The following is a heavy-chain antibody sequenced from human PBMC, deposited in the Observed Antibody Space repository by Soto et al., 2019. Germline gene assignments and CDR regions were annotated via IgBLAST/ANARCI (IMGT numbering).Heavy chain of an antibody. V-gene: IGHV4-30-4*01. J-gene: IGHJ3*02. CDR3: ARGEVRGPFDI. CDR2: IHNSGST. D-gene: IGHD3-10*01. CDR1: GGSMNSHDYY. Sequence: QQQLQESGPGLVKPSQTLSLTCTASGGSMNSHDYYWSWIRQPPGKGLEWIGYIHNSGSTYYNPSLKSRLTISSDMSKNQFSLRLNSETAADTALYFCARGEVRGPFDIWGQGTKVTVSS.